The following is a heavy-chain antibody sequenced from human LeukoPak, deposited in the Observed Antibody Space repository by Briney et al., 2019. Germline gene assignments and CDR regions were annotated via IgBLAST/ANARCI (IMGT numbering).Heavy chain of an antibody. Sequence: SVKVSCKASGGTFSSYAISWVRQAPGQGLEWMGGIIPIFGTANYAQKFRGRVTITADESTSTAYMELSSLRSEDTAVYYCARGVDYYDSSGLLDYWGQGTLVTVSS. D-gene: IGHD3-22*01. CDR3: ARGVDYYDSSGLLDY. CDR2: IIPIFGTA. CDR1: GGTFSSYA. V-gene: IGHV1-69*01. J-gene: IGHJ4*02.